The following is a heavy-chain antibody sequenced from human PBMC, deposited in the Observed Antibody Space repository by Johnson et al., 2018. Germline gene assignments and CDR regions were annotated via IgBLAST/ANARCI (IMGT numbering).Heavy chain of an antibody. Sequence: QVQPQESGPGLVKPSQTLSLTCTVSGGSISSGDYYWSWIRQPPGKGLEWIGYIYYSGSTYYNPSLKSRVTISVHPSKNQFSLKLRSVTAAGPAVYYCARAHPIPGGGDCPTYCDLWGRGTLVTVS. CDR2: IYYSGST. CDR3: ARAHPIPGGGDCPTYCDL. D-gene: IGHD2-21*02. CDR1: GGSISSGDYY. V-gene: IGHV4-30-4*08. J-gene: IGHJ2*01.